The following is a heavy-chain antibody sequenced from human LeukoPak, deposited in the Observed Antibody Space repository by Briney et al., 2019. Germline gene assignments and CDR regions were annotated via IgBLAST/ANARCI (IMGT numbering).Heavy chain of an antibody. CDR1: GFTFGDYA. Sequence: GSLRLSCTASGFTFGDYAMSWIRQPPGKGLEWIGSIYYSGSTYYNPSLKSRVTISVDTSKNQFSLKLSSVTAADTAVYYCARDQGAFDYWGQGTLVTVSS. J-gene: IGHJ4*02. CDR3: ARDQGAFDY. CDR2: IYYSGST. V-gene: IGHV4-59*01.